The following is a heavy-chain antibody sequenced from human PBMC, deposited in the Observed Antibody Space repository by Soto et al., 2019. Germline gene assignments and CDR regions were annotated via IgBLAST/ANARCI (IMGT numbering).Heavy chain of an antibody. CDR2: ISAYNGNT. V-gene: IGHV1-18*01. Sequence: QVQLVQSGAEVKKPGASVKVSCKASGYTFTSYGISWVRQAPGQGLEWMGGISAYNGNTNYAQKLQGKVTITTDTSTSTAYMEMSSFRSDDTAGYYSARADRVIRDLDYWGQGTLVTVSS. CDR1: GYTFTSYG. CDR3: ARADRVIRDLDY. D-gene: IGHD3-16*02. J-gene: IGHJ4*02.